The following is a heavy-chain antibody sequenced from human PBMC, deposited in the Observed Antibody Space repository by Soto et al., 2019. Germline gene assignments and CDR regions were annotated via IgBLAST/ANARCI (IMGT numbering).Heavy chain of an antibody. J-gene: IGHJ5*02. D-gene: IGHD2-21*02. CDR3: ARHPSDFWFDP. V-gene: IGHV4-39*01. CDR1: GGSISSSSYF. CDR2: IYYSGST. Sequence: SETLSLTCSVSGGSISSSSYFWGWIRQPPGKGPEWIGSIYYSGSTYYNPSLKSRVTVSVDTSKNQFSLKLSSVTAADTAVYYCARHPSDFWFDPWGQGTLVT.